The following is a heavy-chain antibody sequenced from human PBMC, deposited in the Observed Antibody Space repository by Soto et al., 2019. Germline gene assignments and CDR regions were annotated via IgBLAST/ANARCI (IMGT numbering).Heavy chain of an antibody. CDR2: IYPGDSDA. V-gene: IGHV5-51*01. CDR3: ARQGDTAATPADAFDI. CDR1: GYSFTSYW. D-gene: IGHD2-15*01. Sequence: GESLKISCKGSGYSFTSYWIGWVRQMPGKGLEWMGIIYPGDSDARYSPSFAGQVTISVDKSITTAYLHWSSLEASDSAVYYCARQGDTAATPADAFDIWGQGTLVTV. J-gene: IGHJ3*02.